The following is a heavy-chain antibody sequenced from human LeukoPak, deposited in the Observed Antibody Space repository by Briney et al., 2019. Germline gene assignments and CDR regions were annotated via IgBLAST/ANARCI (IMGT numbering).Heavy chain of an antibody. CDR3: ARGPINGMGYYYMDV. CDR1: GYTFTSYG. D-gene: IGHD1-14*01. J-gene: IGHJ6*03. Sequence: EASVKVSCKASGYTFTSYGISWVRQAPGQGLEWMGWISAYNGNTNYAQKLQGRVTMTTDTSTSTAYMELRSLRSDDTAVYYCARGPINGMGYYYMDVWGKGTTVTVSS. CDR2: ISAYNGNT. V-gene: IGHV1-18*01.